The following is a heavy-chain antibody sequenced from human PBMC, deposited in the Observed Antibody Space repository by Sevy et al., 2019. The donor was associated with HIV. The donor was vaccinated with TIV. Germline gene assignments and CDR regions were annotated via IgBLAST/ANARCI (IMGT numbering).Heavy chain of an antibody. CDR1: GFTFSIFD. J-gene: IGHJ4*02. Sequence: GGSLRLSCAASGFTFSIFDLDWVRQAPGKGLEWVSYIRGSSGSYMPYYADSVKGRFTISRDNAKNSLYLQMNSLRDEDTAMYYCTRNRGYHTFDHWGQGTLVTVSS. D-gene: IGHD5-12*01. V-gene: IGHV3-48*02. CDR3: TRNRGYHTFDH. CDR2: IRGSSGSY.